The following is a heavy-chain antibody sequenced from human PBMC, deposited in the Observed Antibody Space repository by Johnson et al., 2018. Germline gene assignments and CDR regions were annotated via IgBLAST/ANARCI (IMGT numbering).Heavy chain of an antibody. CDR3: TRDRIKQLWLRFLGDAFDI. V-gene: IGHV3-30*14. CDR1: GFIFSDFA. Sequence: QVQLVQSGGGVVQXGRSLRVSCAASGFIFSDFAMHWVRQAPGKGLEWVAVISYDGGHKTYADSVKGRFTISRENSNNTLYLHMNTPRAEDKAVYYCTRDRIKQLWLRFLGDAFDIWGQGTTVAVSP. CDR2: ISYDGGHK. D-gene: IGHD3-22*01. J-gene: IGHJ3*02.